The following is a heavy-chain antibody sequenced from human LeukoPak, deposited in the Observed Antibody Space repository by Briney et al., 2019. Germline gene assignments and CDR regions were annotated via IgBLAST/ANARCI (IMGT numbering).Heavy chain of an antibody. CDR2: IYYSGST. D-gene: IGHD2-2*01. CDR1: GGSISSGGYY. Sequence: PSETLSLTCTVSGGSISSGGYYWSWIRQHPGKGLEWIGYIYYSGSTYYNPSLKSRVTISVDTSKNQFSLKLSSVTAADTAVYYCARVAAVPAVFSRFDPWGQGTLVTVSS. V-gene: IGHV4-31*03. J-gene: IGHJ5*02. CDR3: ARVAAVPAVFSRFDP.